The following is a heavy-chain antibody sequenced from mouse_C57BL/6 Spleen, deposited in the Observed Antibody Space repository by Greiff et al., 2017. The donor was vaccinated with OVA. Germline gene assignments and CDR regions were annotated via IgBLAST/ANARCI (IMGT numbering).Heavy chain of an antibody. V-gene: IGHV1-18*01. CDR1: GYTLTDYN. D-gene: IGHD4-1*01. J-gene: IGHJ1*03. Sequence: VQLQQSGPELVKPGASVKIPCKASGYTLTDYNMDWVKQSHGKSLEWIGDINPNNGGTIYNQKFKGKATLTVDKSSSTAYMELRSLTSEDTAVYYCARDWDAVYWYFDVWGTGTTVTVSS. CDR2: INPNNGGT. CDR3: ARDWDAVYWYFDV.